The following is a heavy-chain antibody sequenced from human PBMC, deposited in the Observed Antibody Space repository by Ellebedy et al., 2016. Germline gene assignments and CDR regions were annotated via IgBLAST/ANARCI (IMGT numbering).Heavy chain of an antibody. V-gene: IGHV3-43D*03. CDR1: GFTFDDYA. CDR3: AKDGDWGYFDY. J-gene: IGHJ4*03. D-gene: IGHD7-27*01. Sequence: GESLKISCAASGFTFDDYAMHWVRQAPGKGLEWVSLISWDGGSTHYADSVKGRFTISRDNSKNSLYLQMNSLRAEDTALYYCAKDGDWGYFDYWGKGTTVTVSS. CDR2: ISWDGGST.